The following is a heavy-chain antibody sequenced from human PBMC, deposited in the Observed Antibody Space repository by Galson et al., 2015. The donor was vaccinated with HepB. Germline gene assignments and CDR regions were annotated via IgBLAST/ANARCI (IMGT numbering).Heavy chain of an antibody. CDR2: IYYSGST. J-gene: IGHJ4*02. V-gene: IGHV4-59*12. CDR1: GGSISSYY. Sequence: LSLTCTVSGGSISSYYWSWIRQPPGKGLEWIGYIYYSGSTNYNPSLKSRVTISVDTSKNQFSLKLSSVTAADTAVYYCAREGFGELLPTDYWGQGTPVTVSS. D-gene: IGHD3-10*01. CDR3: AREGFGELLPTDY.